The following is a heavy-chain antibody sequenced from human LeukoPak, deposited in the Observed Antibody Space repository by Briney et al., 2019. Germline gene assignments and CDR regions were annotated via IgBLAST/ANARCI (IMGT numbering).Heavy chain of an antibody. CDR2: ISFDGSNK. Sequence: GGFLRLSCAASGFTFSSYAMNWVRQAPGKGLEWVAVISFDGSNKYYADSVKGRFTISRDNSKNTLYLQMNSLRAEDTAVYYCAREGRNYQLPGRWFDPWGQGTLVTVSS. CDR3: AREGRNYQLPGRWFDP. J-gene: IGHJ5*02. D-gene: IGHD2-2*01. CDR1: GFTFSSYA. V-gene: IGHV3-30-3*01.